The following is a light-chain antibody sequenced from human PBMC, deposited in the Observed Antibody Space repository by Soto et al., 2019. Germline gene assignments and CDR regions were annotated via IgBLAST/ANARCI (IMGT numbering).Light chain of an antibody. CDR1: QSLLHSDGYTY. V-gene: IGKV2-28*01. Sequence: DIVMTQSPLSLPVTPGEPASISCRSSQSLLHSDGYTYMDWYLQKPGQSPQVLIYLTFNRASGVPDRFSGSGSGTDFTLTISRLEPEDFAVYYCQQYGSSPETFGQGTKVEIK. CDR3: QQYGSSPET. CDR2: LTF. J-gene: IGKJ1*01.